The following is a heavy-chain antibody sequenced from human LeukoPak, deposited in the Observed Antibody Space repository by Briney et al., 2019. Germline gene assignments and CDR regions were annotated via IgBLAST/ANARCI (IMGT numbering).Heavy chain of an antibody. CDR3: ARGSRITMVRGGGMDV. Sequence: GGSLRLSCAASGFTFSSYAMSWVRQAPGKGLEWVSVIYSGGSTYYADSVKGRFTISGDNSKNTLYLQMNSLRAEDTAVYYCARGSRITMVRGGGMDVWGQGTTVAVSS. CDR1: GFTFSSYA. V-gene: IGHV3-53*01. J-gene: IGHJ6*02. D-gene: IGHD3-10*01. CDR2: IYSGGST.